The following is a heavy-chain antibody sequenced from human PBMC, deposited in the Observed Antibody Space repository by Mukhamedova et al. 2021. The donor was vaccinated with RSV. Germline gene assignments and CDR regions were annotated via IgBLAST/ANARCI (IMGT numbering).Heavy chain of an antibody. CDR2: ITGSGGIT. J-gene: IGHJ4*02. Sequence: QAPGRGLVWVSAITGSGGITYYAASVKGRFAISRDNSKNTLYLQMNSLRAEDTAIYYCAKAVGQLVNFDCWGQGTLDTVSS. V-gene: IGHV3-23*01. D-gene: IGHD6-6*01. CDR3: AKAVGQLVNFDC.